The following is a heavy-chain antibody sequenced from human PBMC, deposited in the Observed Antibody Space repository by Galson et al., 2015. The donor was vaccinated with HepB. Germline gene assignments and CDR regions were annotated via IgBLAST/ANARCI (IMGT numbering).Heavy chain of an antibody. Sequence: SLRLSCAASGFTFNKYAMSWVRQAPGKGLEWVSATSGTGGSTYYADSVKGRFTISRDNSKNMLYLQMNSLRVNDTAVYYCAKTTTTVTPPDYWGQGTLVTVSS. J-gene: IGHJ4*02. CDR3: AKTTTTVTPPDY. V-gene: IGHV3-23*01. D-gene: IGHD4-17*01. CDR2: TSGTGGST. CDR1: GFTFNKYA.